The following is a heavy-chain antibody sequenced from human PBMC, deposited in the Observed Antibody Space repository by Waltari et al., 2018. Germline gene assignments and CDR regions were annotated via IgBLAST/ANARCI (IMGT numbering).Heavy chain of an antibody. CDR3: ARASSSGYSSSWYRNDY. V-gene: IGHV4-34*01. CDR2: INHSGST. CDR1: GGSFSGYY. Sequence: QVQLQQWGAGLLKPSETLSLTCAVYGGSFSGYYWSWIRQPPGKGLEWIGEINHSGSTNYNPSLKSRVTISVDTSKNQFSLKLSSVTAADTAVYYCARASSSGYSSSWYRNDYWGQG. D-gene: IGHD6-13*01. J-gene: IGHJ4*02.